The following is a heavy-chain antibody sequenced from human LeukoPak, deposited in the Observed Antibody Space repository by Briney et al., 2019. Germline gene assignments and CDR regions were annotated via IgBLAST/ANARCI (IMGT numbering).Heavy chain of an antibody. CDR3: ASPLLPTVSQGESEIDY. V-gene: IGHV3-48*01. D-gene: IGHD2-15*01. Sequence: GGSLRLSCAASGFTFSSYSMNWVRQAPGKGLEWVSYISSSSSTIYYADSVKGRFTISRDNSKNTLYLQMNSLRAEDTAVYYCASPLLPTVSQGESEIDYWGQGTLVTVSS. CDR1: GFTFSSYS. CDR2: ISSSSSTI. J-gene: IGHJ4*02.